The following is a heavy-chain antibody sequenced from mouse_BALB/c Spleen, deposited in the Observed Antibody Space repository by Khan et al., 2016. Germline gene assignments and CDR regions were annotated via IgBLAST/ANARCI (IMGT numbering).Heavy chain of an antibody. CDR3: ARSYGYRGLAD. D-gene: IGHD2-2*01. Sequence: EVQLQESGPGLVKPSQSLSLTCTVTGYSITSDYAWNWIRQFPGNKLEWMGYISYSGSTSYNPSLTSRISITRDTSKNQFFLQLTSVTTEDTATYYCARSYGYRGLADWGQGTLVTVSA. J-gene: IGHJ3*01. V-gene: IGHV3-2*02. CDR2: ISYSGST. CDR1: GYSITSDYA.